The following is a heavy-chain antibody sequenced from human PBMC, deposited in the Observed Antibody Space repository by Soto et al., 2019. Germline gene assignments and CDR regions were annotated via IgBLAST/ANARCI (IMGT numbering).Heavy chain of an antibody. V-gene: IGHV1-2*04. CDR3: ARALSDSSGYYYN. CDR1: GYTFTGYY. D-gene: IGHD3-22*01. CDR2: INPNSGGT. Sequence: GASVKVSCKASGYTFTGYYMHWVRQAPGQGLEWMGWINPNSGGTNYAQKFQGWVTMTRDTSISTAYMELSRLRSDDTAVYYCARALSDSSGYYYNWGQGTLVTVSS. J-gene: IGHJ4*02.